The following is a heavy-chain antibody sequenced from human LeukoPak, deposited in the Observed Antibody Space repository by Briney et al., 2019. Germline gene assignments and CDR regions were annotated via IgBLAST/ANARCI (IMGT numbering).Heavy chain of an antibody. CDR2: ISAYNGNT. D-gene: IGHD3-10*01. CDR3: ARDRAKSYGSGSLRF. V-gene: IGHV1-18*01. Sequence: ASVKVSCKASGYTFTSYGISWVRQAPGQGLEWMGWISAYNGNTNYAQKLQGRVTMTTDTSTSTAYMELRSLRSDDTAVYYCARDRAKSYGSGSLRFWGQGTLVTVSS. J-gene: IGHJ4*02. CDR1: GYTFTSYG.